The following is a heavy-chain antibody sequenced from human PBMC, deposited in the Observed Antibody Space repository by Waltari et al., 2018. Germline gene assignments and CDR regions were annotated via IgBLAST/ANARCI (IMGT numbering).Heavy chain of an antibody. Sequence: EVQLVESGGGLVKPGGSLRLSCAASGFTFSSYSMNWVRQAPGRGLEWVSSINSSSSDIYYADSVKGRFTISRDNAKNSLYLQMNSLRAEDTAVYYCARDSGAGGYWGQGTLVTVSS. CDR2: INSSSSDI. CDR1: GFTFSSYS. V-gene: IGHV3-21*01. CDR3: ARDSGAGGY. J-gene: IGHJ4*02. D-gene: IGHD3-10*01.